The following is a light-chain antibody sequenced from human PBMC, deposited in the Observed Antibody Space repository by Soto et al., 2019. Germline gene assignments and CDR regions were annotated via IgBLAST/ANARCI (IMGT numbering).Light chain of an antibody. Sequence: QSVLTHPPSASGTPGQTVTISSSGSSSHIGTNYVSWYQQLPGTAPKLLIYGNNQRPSGVPDRFSGSRSGTSASLAISGLRSEDEADYYCAAWDDSLSGVVFGGGTKLTVL. CDR1: SSHIGTNY. CDR3: AAWDDSLSGVV. CDR2: GNN. V-gene: IGLV1-47*01. J-gene: IGLJ3*02.